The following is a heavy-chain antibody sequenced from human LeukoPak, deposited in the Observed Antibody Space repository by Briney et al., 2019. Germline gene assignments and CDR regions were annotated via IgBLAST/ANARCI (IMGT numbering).Heavy chain of an antibody. CDR2: ISAYYGNT. J-gene: IGHJ4*02. V-gene: IGHV1-18*01. CDR3: ARDRPGYSSSWYPPRGDY. Sequence: GASVKVSCKASGYTFTSYGISWVRQAPGQGLEWMGWISAYYGNTNYAQKLQGRVTMTTDTSTSTAYMELRSLRSDDTAVYYCARDRPGYSSSWYPPRGDYWGQGTLVTVSS. D-gene: IGHD6-13*01. CDR1: GYTFTSYG.